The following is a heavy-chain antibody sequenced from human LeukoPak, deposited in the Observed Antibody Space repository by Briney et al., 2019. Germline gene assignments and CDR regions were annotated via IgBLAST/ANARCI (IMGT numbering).Heavy chain of an antibody. CDR2: INTRGTT. CDR1: GVSITSGSYY. V-gene: IGHV4-61*09. Sequence: SETLSLTCTVSGVSITSGSYYWNWIRQPAGKGLEWIGHINTRGTTNYNPSLKSRVTISPDTSKNQLSLELSSVTAADTTVYYCARGYAGYATWFDPWGQGTLVTVSS. CDR3: ARGYAGYATWFDP. D-gene: IGHD5-12*01. J-gene: IGHJ5*02.